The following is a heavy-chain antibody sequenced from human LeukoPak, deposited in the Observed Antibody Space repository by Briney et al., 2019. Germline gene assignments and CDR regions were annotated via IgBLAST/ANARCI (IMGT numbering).Heavy chain of an antibody. Sequence: GGSLRLSCAASGFTFSSYAMSWVRQAPGKGLEWVSAISGSGGSTYYADSVKGRFTISRDNSKNTLYLQMNSLRAEDTAVYFCAKKGGTLLRPYYFDYWGQGTLVTVSS. J-gene: IGHJ4*02. CDR2: ISGSGGST. CDR1: GFTFSSYA. D-gene: IGHD2-15*01. CDR3: AKKGGTLLRPYYFDY. V-gene: IGHV3-23*01.